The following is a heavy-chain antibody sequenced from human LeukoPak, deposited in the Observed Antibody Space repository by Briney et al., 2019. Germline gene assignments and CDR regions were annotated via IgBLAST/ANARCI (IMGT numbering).Heavy chain of an antibody. Sequence: GASVKVSFKASGYTFTSYGISWVRQAPGQGLEWMGWISAYNGNTNYAQKLQGRVTMTTDTSTSTAYMELRSLRSDDTAVYYCARDTGAHLLRYFDWLRGGDAFDIWGQGTMVTVSS. J-gene: IGHJ3*02. V-gene: IGHV1-18*01. CDR3: ARDTGAHLLRYFDWLRGGDAFDI. CDR1: GYTFTSYG. D-gene: IGHD3-9*01. CDR2: ISAYNGNT.